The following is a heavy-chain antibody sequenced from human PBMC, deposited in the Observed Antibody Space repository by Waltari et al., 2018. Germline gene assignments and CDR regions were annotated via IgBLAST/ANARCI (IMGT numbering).Heavy chain of an antibody. D-gene: IGHD3-22*01. J-gene: IGHJ4*02. CDR1: GYSISSGFY. CDR3: ARVGPYAGSGYYYGPWEY. CDR2: IYHDGEP. V-gene: IGHV4-38-2*01. Sequence: QVQLHESGPGLVKPSETLSLTCDVSGYSISSGFYWGWIRQPPGKGLEWIGSIYHDGEPHFSPSLQSRFTISVDTSKNQFSLKLKSVTAADTAVYYCARVGPYAGSGYYYGPWEYWGQGTLVAVSS.